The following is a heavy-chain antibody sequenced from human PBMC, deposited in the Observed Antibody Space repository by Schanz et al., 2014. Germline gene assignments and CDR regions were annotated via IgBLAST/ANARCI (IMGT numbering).Heavy chain of an antibody. D-gene: IGHD3-3*01. CDR1: GFTFSTST. CDR3: VRDSFFAFDY. V-gene: IGHV3-21*01. J-gene: IGHJ4*02. CDR2: ISGTGGDDT. Sequence: EVQLVESGGGLVQPGGSLRLSCAASGFTFSTSTMHWVRQAPGKGLLWVSSISGTGGDDTYYADSVKGRFTISRDDAKKSMYLQMNNLRAEDTAVYYCVRDSFFAFDYWGQGTLVTVSS.